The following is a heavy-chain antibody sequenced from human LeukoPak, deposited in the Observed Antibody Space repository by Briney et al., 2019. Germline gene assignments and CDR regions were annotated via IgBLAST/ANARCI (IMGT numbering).Heavy chain of an antibody. V-gene: IGHV1-69*13. J-gene: IGHJ4*02. CDR2: IIPIFGTA. CDR3: AISSGYYYYFDY. Sequence: ASVKVSCKASGGTFSSYAISWVRRAPGQGLEWMGGIIPIFGTANYAQKFQGRVTITADESTSTAYMELSSLRSEDTAVYYCAISSGYYYYFDYWGQGTLVTVSS. D-gene: IGHD3-22*01. CDR1: GGTFSSYA.